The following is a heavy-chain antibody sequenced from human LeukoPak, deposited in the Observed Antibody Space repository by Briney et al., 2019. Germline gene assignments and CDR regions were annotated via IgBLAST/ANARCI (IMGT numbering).Heavy chain of an antibody. J-gene: IGHJ4*02. D-gene: IGHD3-22*01. CDR2: IYFSGST. Sequence: SETLSLTCSVSGGSISTYYWSWIRQSPGKGLEWIGYIYFSGSTHYNPSLKSRVTISMDTSKNQFSLKLNSVTAADTAVYYCASRNYYHTSGFVYWGQGTQVTVSS. CDR3: ASRNYYHTSGFVY. V-gene: IGHV4-59*01. CDR1: GGSISTYY.